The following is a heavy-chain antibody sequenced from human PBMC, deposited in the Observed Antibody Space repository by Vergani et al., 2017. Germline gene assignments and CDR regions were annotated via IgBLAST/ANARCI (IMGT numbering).Heavy chain of an antibody. J-gene: IGHJ6*02. D-gene: IGHD3-10*01. CDR1: GFTFSSYE. CDR2: ISSSGSTI. CDR3: ARDRGPMVRGPKYYYGMDV. Sequence: EVQLVESGGGLVQPGGSLRLSCAASGFTFSSYEMNWVRQAPGKGLEGVSYISSSGSTIYYDDSVKGRFTISRENAKNSLYLQMNSLRAEDTAVYYCARDRGPMVRGPKYYYGMDVWGQGTTVTVSS. V-gene: IGHV3-48*03.